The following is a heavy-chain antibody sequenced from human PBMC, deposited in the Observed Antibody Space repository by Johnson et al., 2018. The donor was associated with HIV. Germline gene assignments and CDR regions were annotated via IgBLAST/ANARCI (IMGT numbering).Heavy chain of an antibody. CDR2: IGTAGDT. Sequence: VQLVESGGGLVQPGGSLRLSCAASGFTFSSYDMHWVRQATGKGLEWVSAIGTAGDTSYSGSVKGRFTISRENAKNSLYRQMNSLSAGDTAVYYCARARCSSTSCYDAFNIWCQGTMVTVSS. V-gene: IGHV3-13*01. CDR3: ARARCSSTSCYDAFNI. D-gene: IGHD2-2*01. J-gene: IGHJ3*02. CDR1: GFTFSSYD.